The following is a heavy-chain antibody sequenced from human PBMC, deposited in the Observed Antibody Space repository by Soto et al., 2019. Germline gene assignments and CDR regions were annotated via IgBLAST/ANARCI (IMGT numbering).Heavy chain of an antibody. J-gene: IGHJ4*02. CDR1: GFTFSSYS. CDR3: ASGSYDYVWGSYPIDGY. CDR2: ISSSSSYI. Sequence: PGGSLRLSCAASGFTFSSYSMNWVRQAPGKGLEWVSSISSSSSYIYYADSVKGRFTISRDNAKNSLYLQMNSLRAEDTAVYYCASGSYDYVWGSYPIDGYWGQGTLVTVSS. V-gene: IGHV3-21*01. D-gene: IGHD3-16*01.